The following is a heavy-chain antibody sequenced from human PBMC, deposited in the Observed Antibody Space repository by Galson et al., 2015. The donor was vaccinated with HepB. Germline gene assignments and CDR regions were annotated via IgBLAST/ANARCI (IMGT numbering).Heavy chain of an antibody. CDR2: IHSSGRT. CDR1: GGSITDYY. J-gene: IGHJ6*02. CDR3: ARESRDYSYGMDV. V-gene: IGHV4-59*12. Sequence: TLSLTCTVSGGSITDYYWTWIRQPPGKGLEWIGYIHSSGRTGYSSSLKSRVTITVDGSKNQFSLKLRSVTAADTAVYYCARESRDYSYGMDVWGQGTTVTVSS.